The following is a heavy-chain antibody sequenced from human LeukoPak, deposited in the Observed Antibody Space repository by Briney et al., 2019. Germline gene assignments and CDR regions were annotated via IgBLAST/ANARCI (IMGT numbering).Heavy chain of an antibody. CDR1: GYTFTGYY. D-gene: IGHD1-1*01. Sequence: ASVKVSCKASGYTFTGYYMHWVRQAPGQGLEWMGWINPNSGGTNYAQKFQGRVTMTRDTSISTAYMELSRLRSDDTAVYYCARAELEPTYYYYMDVWGKGTTVTVSS. CDR3: ARAELEPTYYYYMDV. V-gene: IGHV1-2*02. J-gene: IGHJ6*03. CDR2: INPNSGGT.